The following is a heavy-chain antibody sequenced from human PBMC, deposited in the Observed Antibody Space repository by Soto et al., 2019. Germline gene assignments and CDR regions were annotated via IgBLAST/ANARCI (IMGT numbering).Heavy chain of an antibody. CDR2: IIPILGIA. J-gene: IGHJ4*02. CDR3: AGTGPDGYNPYFDY. CDR1: GGTFSSYT. Sequence: QVQLVQSGAEVKKPGSSVKVSCKASGGTFSSYTISWVRQAPGQGLEWMGRIIPILGIANYAQKCQGRVTITADKSTSTAYMELSSLRSEDTAVYYCAGTGPDGYNPYFDYWGQGALVTVSS. D-gene: IGHD5-12*01. V-gene: IGHV1-69*02.